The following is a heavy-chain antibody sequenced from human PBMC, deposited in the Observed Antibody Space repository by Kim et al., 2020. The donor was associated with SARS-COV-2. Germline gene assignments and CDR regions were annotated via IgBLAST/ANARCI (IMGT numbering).Heavy chain of an antibody. J-gene: IGHJ3*02. CDR1: GFTFSSYD. CDR3: ARRGYNWNGEGGAFDI. CDR2: IGTAGDT. Sequence: GGSLRLSCAASGFTFSSYDMHWVRQATGKGLEWVSAIGTAGDTYYPGSVKGRFTISRENAKNSLYLQMNSLRAGDTAVYYCARRGYNWNGEGGAFDIWGQGTMVTVSS. V-gene: IGHV3-13*01. D-gene: IGHD1-20*01.